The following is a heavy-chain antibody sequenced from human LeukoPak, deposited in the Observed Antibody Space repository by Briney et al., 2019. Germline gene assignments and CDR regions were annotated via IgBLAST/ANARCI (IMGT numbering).Heavy chain of an antibody. CDR2: ISYDGSNK. D-gene: IGHD3-22*01. CDR1: GFTVSSYA. V-gene: IGHV3-30-3*01. J-gene: IGHJ4*02. Sequence: GRSLRLSCAASGFTVSSYAMHWVRQAPGKGLEWVAVISYDGSNKYYADSVKGRFTISRDNSKNTLYLQMNSLRAEDTAVYYCATPNYYDSSGNYFDYWGQGTLVTVSS. CDR3: ATPNYYDSSGNYFDY.